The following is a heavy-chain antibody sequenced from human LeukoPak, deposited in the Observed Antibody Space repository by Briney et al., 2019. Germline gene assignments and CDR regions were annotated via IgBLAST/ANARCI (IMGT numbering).Heavy chain of an antibody. CDR1: GFTFSSYA. V-gene: IGHV3-64*01. J-gene: IGHJ4*02. D-gene: IGHD6-13*01. CDR2: ISSNGGST. Sequence: GGSLRLSYAASGFTFSSYAMHWVRQAPGQGLEYVSAISSNGGSTYYANSGKGRFTISRDNSKNTLYLQMGSLRAEDMAVYYCARSKVPYSSSWDFDYWGQGTLVTVSS. CDR3: ARSKVPYSSSWDFDY.